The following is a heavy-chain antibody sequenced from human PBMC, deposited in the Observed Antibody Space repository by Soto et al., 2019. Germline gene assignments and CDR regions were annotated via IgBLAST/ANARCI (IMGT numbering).Heavy chain of an antibody. CDR2: IHYSGST. J-gene: IGHJ4*02. CDR1: SGSISSFY. CDR3: ARGDGFTDFDY. D-gene: IGHD5-12*01. V-gene: IGHV4-59*01. Sequence: XETLCLTCSVASGSISSFYWSWIRQFPGKGLDWIGYIHYSGSTNSNPSLKSRVTISVDASKNQSSLKLTSVTAADTAVYFCARGDGFTDFDYWGQGTLVTVSS.